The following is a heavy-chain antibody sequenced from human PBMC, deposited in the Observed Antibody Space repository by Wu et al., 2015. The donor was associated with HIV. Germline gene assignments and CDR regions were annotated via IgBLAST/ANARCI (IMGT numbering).Heavy chain of an antibody. CDR2: ISTSNELT. CDR1: GYNFVTYG. V-gene: IGHV1-18*01. CDR3: VREGAVVWGFREAFDIV. J-gene: IGHJ3*01. D-gene: IGHD3-10*01. Sequence: QVQLVQSGAEVKKPGASVKVSCRAAGYNFVTYGISWVRQAPGQGFEWMGWISTSNELTQNMHRKVLRQRFTMTTKTHPRPQPTSDLRSLKDLKDTAVYYCVREGAVVWGFREAFDIVGDQGT.